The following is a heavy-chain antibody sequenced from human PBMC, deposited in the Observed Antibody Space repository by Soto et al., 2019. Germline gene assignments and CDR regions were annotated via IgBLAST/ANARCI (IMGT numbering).Heavy chain of an antibody. Sequence: QVQLVESGGGVVQPGRSLRLSCAASGFTFSSYGMHWVRQAPGKGLEWVAVIWYDGSNKYYADSVKGRFTISRDNSKNTLYLQMNSLRAEDTAVYYCAREALVPAGAFDIWGQGTMVTVSS. J-gene: IGHJ3*02. CDR2: IWYDGSNK. D-gene: IGHD2-8*01. V-gene: IGHV3-33*01. CDR3: AREALVPAGAFDI. CDR1: GFTFSSYG.